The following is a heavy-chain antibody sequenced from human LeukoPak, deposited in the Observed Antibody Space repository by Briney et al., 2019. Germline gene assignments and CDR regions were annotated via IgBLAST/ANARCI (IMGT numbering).Heavy chain of an antibody. V-gene: IGHV3-64*04. Sequence: GGSLTLSCSASGFTFRNYGMHWVRQAPGKGLEYVSTISSYGGSTYYADLVKGRLTISRGNSKNTLNLQMNSLRAEDTAVYYCVKDRTGTYTLDYWGEGTLVTVSS. CDR3: VKDRTGTYTLDY. CDR2: ISSYGGST. J-gene: IGHJ4*02. D-gene: IGHD3-10*01. CDR1: GFTFRNYG.